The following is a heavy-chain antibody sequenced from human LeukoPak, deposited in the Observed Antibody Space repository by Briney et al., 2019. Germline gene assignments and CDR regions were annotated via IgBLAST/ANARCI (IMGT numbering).Heavy chain of an antibody. V-gene: IGHV3-64*02. CDR2: ISTNGGST. CDR3: ARGGGRNTAMVWALDY. D-gene: IGHD5-18*01. Sequence: QPGRSLRLSCAASGFTFSSYAMHWVRQAPGKGLEYVSGISTNGGSTYYADSVKGRFTISRDNSKNTLFLQMGSLRDEDMAVYYCARGGGRNTAMVWALDYWGQGTLVTVSS. J-gene: IGHJ4*02. CDR1: GFTFSSYA.